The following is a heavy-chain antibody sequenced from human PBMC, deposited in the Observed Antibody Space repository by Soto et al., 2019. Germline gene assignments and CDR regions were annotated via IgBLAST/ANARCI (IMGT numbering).Heavy chain of an antibody. CDR1: CGSISSFY. V-gene: IGHV4-4*07. CDR2: IYSGGRS. J-gene: IGHJ4*02. D-gene: IGHD6-13*01. CDR3: ARGSSRWDY. Sequence: SETLSLTCTVSCGSISSFYWSWIRQPAGKGLEWIGRIYSGGRSNYNPSLKSRVTMSVDTSKNQFSLRLSSVTAADTAMYYCARGSSRWDYWGQGTLVTVSS.